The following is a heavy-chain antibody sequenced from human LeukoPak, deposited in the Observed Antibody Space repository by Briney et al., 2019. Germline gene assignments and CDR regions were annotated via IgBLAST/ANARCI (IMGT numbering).Heavy chain of an antibody. CDR3: ARCLYYYDSSGYFFDY. D-gene: IGHD3-22*01. Sequence: PSETLSLTCTVSGGSISSSSYYWGWIRQPPGKGLEWIGSIYYSGSTYYNPSLKSRVTISVDTSKNQFSLKLSSVTAADTAVYYCARCLYYYDSSGYFFDYWGQGTLVTVSS. J-gene: IGHJ4*02. V-gene: IGHV4-39*01. CDR2: IYYSGST. CDR1: GGSISSSSYY.